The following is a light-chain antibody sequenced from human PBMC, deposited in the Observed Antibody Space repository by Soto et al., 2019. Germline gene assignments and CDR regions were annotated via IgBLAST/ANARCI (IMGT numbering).Light chain of an antibody. CDR1: NSDVGGYNY. V-gene: IGLV2-14*01. J-gene: IGLJ1*01. CDR2: EVS. Sequence: LTQPASVSGSPGQSITISCTGTNSDVGGYNYVSWYQQHPGKAPELMIYEVSHRPSGVSNRFSGSKSDNTVSLTISGLQAEDEADYYCSSYTSISTLYVFGTGTKVTVL. CDR3: SSYTSISTLYV.